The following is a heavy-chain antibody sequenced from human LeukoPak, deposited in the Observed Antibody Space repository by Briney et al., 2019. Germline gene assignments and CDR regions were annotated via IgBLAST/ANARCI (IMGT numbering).Heavy chain of an antibody. V-gene: IGHV3-23*01. Sequence: GXXXXSAIRGGGGGTYYAYSVKGRFTISRDNSKNTLYLQMNSLSAEDTAVYYCAKGSSGTAMVAYYFDYWGQGTLVTVSS. D-gene: IGHD5-18*01. J-gene: IGHJ4*02. CDR2: IRGGGGGT. CDR3: AKGSSGTAMVAYYFDY.